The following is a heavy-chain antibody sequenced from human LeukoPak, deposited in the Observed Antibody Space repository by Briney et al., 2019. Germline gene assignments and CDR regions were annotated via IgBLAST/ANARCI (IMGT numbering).Heavy chain of an antibody. CDR3: ARDRGCSSTSCYINAFDI. Sequence: GGSLRLSCAASGFTFSVYYMSWIRQAPGKGLEWVSYISSSGSTIYYADSVKGRFTISRDNAKNSLYLQMNSLRAEDTAVYYCARDRGCSSTSCYINAFDIWGQGTMVTVSS. D-gene: IGHD2-2*02. CDR1: GFTFSVYY. V-gene: IGHV3-11*04. J-gene: IGHJ3*02. CDR2: ISSSGSTI.